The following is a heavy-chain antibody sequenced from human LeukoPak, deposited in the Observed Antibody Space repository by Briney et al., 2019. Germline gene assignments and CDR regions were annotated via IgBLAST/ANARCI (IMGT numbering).Heavy chain of an antibody. D-gene: IGHD7-27*01. CDR2: IYYSGST. J-gene: IGHJ4*02. CDR1: GGSFSNYY. V-gene: IGHV4-59*08. CDR3: ASLTLSGARGGREFDY. Sequence: PSETLSLTCTVSGGSFSNYYWSWIRQPPGKGLEYIGYIYYSGSTNYNPSLQSRVTISVDTSKNQFSLRLSAVTAADTAVYYCASLTLSGARGGREFDYWGQGTLVTVSS.